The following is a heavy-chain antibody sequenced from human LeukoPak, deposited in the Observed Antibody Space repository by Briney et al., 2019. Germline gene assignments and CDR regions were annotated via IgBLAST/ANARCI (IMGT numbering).Heavy chain of an antibody. CDR3: ARHANYYYDTTNYYLFDY. CDR2: INHSGST. Sequence: SETLSLTCAVYGGSFNNYYWSWIRQPPGEGLEWIGEINHSGSTDYNPSLKSRVTISVDTSKNQFSLKLSSVTAADTAVYYCARHANYYYDTTNYYLFDYWGQGTLVTVSS. D-gene: IGHD3-22*01. J-gene: IGHJ4*02. CDR1: GGSFNNYY. V-gene: IGHV4-34*01.